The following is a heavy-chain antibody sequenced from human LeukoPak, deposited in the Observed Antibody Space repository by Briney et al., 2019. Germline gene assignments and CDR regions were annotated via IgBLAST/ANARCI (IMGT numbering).Heavy chain of an antibody. CDR2: INPNSGGT. Sequence: ASVKVSCKASGYTFSDYYIHWVRQAPGQGLEWMGWINPNSGGTDYAEKFQGRVTMTRDTSISTAYLELSSLRSDDTTVYHCARDWGTLPLSWGQGTLVTVSS. J-gene: IGHJ4*02. D-gene: IGHD3-16*01. CDR1: GYTFSDYY. V-gene: IGHV1-2*02. CDR3: ARDWGTLPLS.